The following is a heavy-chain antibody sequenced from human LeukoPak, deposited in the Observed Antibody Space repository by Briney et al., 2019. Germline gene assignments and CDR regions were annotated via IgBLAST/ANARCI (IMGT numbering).Heavy chain of an antibody. J-gene: IGHJ6*02. Sequence: PGGSLRLSCAASGFTFSSYSMNWVRQAPGKGLEWVSQISSSTGIIYYADSVKGRFTISRDNAKNSLYLQMNSLRAEDTAVYYCARDYPHSSWYYGMDVWGQGTTVTVSS. D-gene: IGHD6-13*01. V-gene: IGHV3-48*01. CDR1: GFTFSSYS. CDR2: ISSSTGII. CDR3: ARDYPHSSWYYGMDV.